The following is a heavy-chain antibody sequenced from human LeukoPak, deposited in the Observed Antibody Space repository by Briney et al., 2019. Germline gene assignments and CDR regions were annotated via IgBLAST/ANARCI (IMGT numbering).Heavy chain of an antibody. Sequence: SETLSLTCAVYGGSFSGYYWSWIRQPPGKGLEWIGEINHSGSTNYNPSLKSRVTISVDTSKNQFSLKLSSVTAADTAVYYCARELVVRRVIFGVVIQYLYYFDYWGQGTLVTVSS. D-gene: IGHD3-3*02. V-gene: IGHV4-34*01. CDR3: ARELVVRRVIFGVVIQYLYYFDY. CDR1: GGSFSGYY. CDR2: INHSGST. J-gene: IGHJ4*02.